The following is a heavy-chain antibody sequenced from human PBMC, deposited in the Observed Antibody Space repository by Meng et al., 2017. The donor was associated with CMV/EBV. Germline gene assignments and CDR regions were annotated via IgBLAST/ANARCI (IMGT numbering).Heavy chain of an antibody. CDR1: GYSFTSYW. J-gene: IGHJ4*02. CDR3: VRWGLGYNEY. Sequence: GESLKISCKGSGYSFTSYWIGWVRQVPGKGLEWMGMIYPSDSDRKYSPSFQGQVIISADKSISTAYLQWTSLKASDSAMYYCVRWGLGYNEYWGQGTLVTVPQ. V-gene: IGHV5-51*01. CDR2: IYPSDSDR. D-gene: IGHD5-18*01.